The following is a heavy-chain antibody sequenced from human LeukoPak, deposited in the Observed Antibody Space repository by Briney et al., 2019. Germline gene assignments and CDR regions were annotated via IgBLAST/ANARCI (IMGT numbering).Heavy chain of an antibody. J-gene: IGHJ3*02. CDR2: IFYSGST. CDR1: GGSINNYY. Sequence: SETLSLTCSVSGGSINNYYWGWIRQPPGKGLEWIGHIFYSGSTNYNPSHKSRVTISLVMSKNQISLKLSSVTTADTAMYYCARTDDAFHIWGHGTTVTVSS. V-gene: IGHV4-59*01. D-gene: IGHD2-21*02. CDR3: ARTDDAFHI.